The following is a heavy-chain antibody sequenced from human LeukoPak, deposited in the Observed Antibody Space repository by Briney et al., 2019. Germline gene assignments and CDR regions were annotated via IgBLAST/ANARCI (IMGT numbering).Heavy chain of an antibody. CDR3: AKDLGGLDY. Sequence: GGSLRLSCAASGFTFNSYSMNWVRQAPGKGLEWVSSISSGSGYIYYADSVKGRFTISRDNAKNSLYLQMNSLRAEDTAVYYCAKDLGGLDYWGQGTLVTVSS. D-gene: IGHD3-10*01. V-gene: IGHV3-21*01. CDR2: ISSGSGYI. J-gene: IGHJ4*02. CDR1: GFTFNSYS.